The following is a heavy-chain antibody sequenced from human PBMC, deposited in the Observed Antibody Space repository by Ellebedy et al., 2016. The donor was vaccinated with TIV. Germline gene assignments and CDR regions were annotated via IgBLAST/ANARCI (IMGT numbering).Heavy chain of an antibody. D-gene: IGHD6-13*01. CDR2: ISSGSSYT. J-gene: IGHJ4*02. CDR1: GFAFSDYY. CDR3: ARDEKAIAAALYY. V-gene: IGHV3-11*06. Sequence: GESLKISCAASGFAFSDYYMSWVRQAPGKGLEWISYISSGSSYTNYADSVKGRFTISRDNAKNTLYLQMDSLRPEDTAIYYCARDEKAIAAALYYWGLGTLVTVSS.